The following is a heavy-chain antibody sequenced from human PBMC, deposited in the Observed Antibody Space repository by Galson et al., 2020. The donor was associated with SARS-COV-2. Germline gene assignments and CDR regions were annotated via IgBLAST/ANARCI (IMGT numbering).Heavy chain of an antibody. V-gene: IGHV4-39*07. CDR2: IYYGGTT. Sequence: ASETLSLTCTVSGGSISTNNCFWGWIRQPPGKGLEWIGSIYYGGTTYYNPSLKSRLTISMDTSKNQFSLNLSSVTAADTAVYYCARGSSDSSGYYSGFDYWGQGTLVTVSS. CDR3: ARGSSDSSGYYSGFDY. CDR1: GGSISTNNCF. D-gene: IGHD3-22*01. J-gene: IGHJ4*02.